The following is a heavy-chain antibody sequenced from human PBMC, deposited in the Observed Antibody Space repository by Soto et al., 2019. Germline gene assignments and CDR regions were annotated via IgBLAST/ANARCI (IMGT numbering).Heavy chain of an antibody. CDR1: GFTFSSFA. CDR3: ARGDGHTYGTFFDY. J-gene: IGHJ4*02. D-gene: IGHD5-18*01. V-gene: IGHV3-23*01. CDR2: FSGSGDNT. Sequence: EVQLLESGGGLVQPGGSLRLSCAASGFTFSSFAMNWVRQAPGKGLEWVSTFSGSGDNTYYADSVKGRFTISRDNSKNTVFLQMNSLRAEDTAVYYCARGDGHTYGTFFDYWGQGTLVTVSS.